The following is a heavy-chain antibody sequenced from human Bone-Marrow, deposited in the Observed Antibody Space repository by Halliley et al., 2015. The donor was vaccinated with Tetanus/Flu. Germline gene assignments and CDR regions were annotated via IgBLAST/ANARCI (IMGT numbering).Heavy chain of an antibody. J-gene: IGHJ5*02. Sequence: GLVKPSQTLSLTRAISGDSVSNSSAAWNWIRQSPSRGLEWLGRTYYRSEWLDDYAISVKNRITIRPDTSKNQFSLHLNSVTPDDTAVYYCARTNFNWFDPWGQGILVTVSS. CDR1: GDSVSNSSAA. V-gene: IGHV6-1*01. CDR3: ARTNFNWFDP. D-gene: IGHD3-3*01. CDR2: TYYRSEWLD.